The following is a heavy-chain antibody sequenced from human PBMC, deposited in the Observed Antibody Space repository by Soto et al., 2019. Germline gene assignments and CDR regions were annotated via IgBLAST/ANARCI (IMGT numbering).Heavy chain of an antibody. V-gene: IGHV3-9*01. CDR2: ISWNSGSI. CDR1: GFTFDDYA. J-gene: IGHJ4*02. D-gene: IGHD2-15*01. CDR3: AKGLPVVGRSEFDY. Sequence: EVQLVESGGGLVQPGRSLRLSCAASGFTFDDYAMHWVRQAPGRGLEWVSGISWNSGSIGYADSVKGRFTISRDNAKNSLYLQMNSLKVDDTALYYCAKGLPVVGRSEFDYWGQGTLVTVSS.